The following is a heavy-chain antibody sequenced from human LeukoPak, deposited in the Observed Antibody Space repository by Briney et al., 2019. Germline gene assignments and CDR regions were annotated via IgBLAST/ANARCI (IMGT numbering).Heavy chain of an antibody. CDR1: GYTLTELS. Sequence: ASVKVSCKVSGYTLTELSMHWVRQAPGKGLEWMGGFDPEDGETIYAQEFQGRVTMTEDTSTDTAYMELSSLRSEDTAVYYCATTGGSYFDFDYWGQGTPVTVSS. D-gene: IGHD1-26*01. V-gene: IGHV1-24*01. CDR3: ATTGGSYFDFDY. J-gene: IGHJ4*02. CDR2: FDPEDGET.